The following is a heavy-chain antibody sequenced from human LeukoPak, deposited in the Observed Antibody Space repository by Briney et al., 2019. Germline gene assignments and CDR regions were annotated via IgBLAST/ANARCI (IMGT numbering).Heavy chain of an antibody. CDR3: AREMFGDRKNFDL. J-gene: IGHJ4*02. D-gene: IGHD3-10*02. CDR1: GGTFSSYA. V-gene: IGHV1-69*06. CDR2: IIPIFGTA. Sequence: ASVKVSCKASGGTFSSYAISWVRQAPGQGLEWMGGIIPIFGTANYAQKFQGRVTITADKSTSTAYMELSSLRSEDTAVYFCAREMFGDRKNFDLWGQGTLVTVSS.